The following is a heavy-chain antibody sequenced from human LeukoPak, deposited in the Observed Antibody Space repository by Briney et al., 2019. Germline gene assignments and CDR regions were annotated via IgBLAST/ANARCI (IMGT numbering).Heavy chain of an antibody. Sequence: GGSLRLSFATSGFTFSSYGMHWVRQAPGRGLEWVAFIWFDGSNTDYADSVKGRFTISRDNSKNTLYLQMNSLRTEDTAVYFCARGEPPALVPYYFDYWGQGTLVTVSS. J-gene: IGHJ4*02. CDR2: IWFDGSNT. D-gene: IGHD1-14*01. V-gene: IGHV3-30*02. CDR1: GFTFSSYG. CDR3: ARGEPPALVPYYFDY.